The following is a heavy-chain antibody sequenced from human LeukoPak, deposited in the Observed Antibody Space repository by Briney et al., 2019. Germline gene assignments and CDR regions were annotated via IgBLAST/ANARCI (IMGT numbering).Heavy chain of an antibody. CDR2: VIPTFGSA. J-gene: IGHJ4*02. Sequence: SVKVSCKTSGDTFSNYAISWVRQAPGQGLEWLGGVIPTFGSANYSPKFQGRVTICADESTSTVYMELTSLTYEDTAVYYCARDRPVEMTVSGYFDHWGRGTQVTVSS. D-gene: IGHD5-24*01. V-gene: IGHV1-69*13. CDR1: GDTFSNYA. CDR3: ARDRPVEMTVSGYFDH.